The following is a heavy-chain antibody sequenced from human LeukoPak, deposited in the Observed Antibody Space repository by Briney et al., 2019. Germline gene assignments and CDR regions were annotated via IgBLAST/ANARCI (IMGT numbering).Heavy chain of an antibody. V-gene: IGHV3-23*01. J-gene: IGHJ4*02. CDR1: GFTFSSYA. Sequence: PGGSLRLSCAASGFTFSSYAMSWVRQAPGKGLEWVSAISGSGGSTYYADSVKGRFTISRDNSKNTLYLQMNSLRAEDTAVYYYAKAQVRGVSSLLPNYWGQGTLVTVSS. CDR2: ISGSGGST. D-gene: IGHD3-10*01. CDR3: AKAQVRGVSSLLPNY.